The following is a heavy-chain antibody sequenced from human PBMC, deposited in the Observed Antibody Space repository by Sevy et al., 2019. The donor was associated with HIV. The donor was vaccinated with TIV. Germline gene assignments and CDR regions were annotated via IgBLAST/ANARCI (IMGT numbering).Heavy chain of an antibody. CDR3: VKGGVTSDLLDY. V-gene: IGHV3-30*02. J-gene: IGHJ4*02. CDR1: GFAPSTYG. D-gene: IGHD1-26*01. Sequence: GGSRRLSCAASGFAPSTYGMHWVRQAPGKGLEWVAVISYDGSSKYYADSVKGRFTISRDNSENILYLQMNSLRTDDTAVYYCVKGGVTSDLLDYWGQGTLVTVSS. CDR2: ISYDGSSK.